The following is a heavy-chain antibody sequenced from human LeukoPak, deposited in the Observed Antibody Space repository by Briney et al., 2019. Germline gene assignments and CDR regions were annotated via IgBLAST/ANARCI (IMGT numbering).Heavy chain of an antibody. D-gene: IGHD6-13*01. CDR2: ISSSGSTI. CDR1: GVTVSSIY. J-gene: IGHJ4*02. Sequence: GGSLRLSCAASGVTVSSIYMGWVRQAPGKGLEWVSYISSSGSTIYYADSVKGRFTISRDNAKNSLYLQMNSLRAEDTAVYYCARGASWSDYWGQGTLVTVSS. V-gene: IGHV3-11*04. CDR3: ARGASWSDY.